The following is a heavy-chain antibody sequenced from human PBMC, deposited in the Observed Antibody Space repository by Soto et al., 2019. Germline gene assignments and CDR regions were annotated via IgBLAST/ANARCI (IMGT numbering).Heavy chain of an antibody. D-gene: IGHD1-20*01. V-gene: IGHV3-23*01. Sequence: GGSLRLSCAASGFTISSYAMSWVRQAPGKGLEWVSAISGSGGSTYYADSVKGRFTISRDNSKNTLYLQMNSLRAEDTAVYYCARVCDITGPIDYWGQGTLVTVSS. CDR2: ISGSGGST. CDR1: GFTISSYA. J-gene: IGHJ4*02. CDR3: ARVCDITGPIDY.